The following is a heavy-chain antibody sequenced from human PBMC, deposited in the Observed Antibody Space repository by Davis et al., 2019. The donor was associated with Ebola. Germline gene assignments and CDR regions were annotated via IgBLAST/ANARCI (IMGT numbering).Heavy chain of an antibody. J-gene: IGHJ4*02. CDR3: ARDRITMVRGVSAAFDY. CDR2: ISYDGSNK. Sequence: GESLKISCAASGFTFSSYAMHWVRQAPGKGLEWVAVISYDGSNKYYADSVKGRFTISRDNSKNTLYLQMNSLRAEDTAVYYCARDRITMVRGVSAAFDYWGQGTLVTVSS. CDR1: GFTFSSYA. V-gene: IGHV3-30-3*01. D-gene: IGHD3-10*01.